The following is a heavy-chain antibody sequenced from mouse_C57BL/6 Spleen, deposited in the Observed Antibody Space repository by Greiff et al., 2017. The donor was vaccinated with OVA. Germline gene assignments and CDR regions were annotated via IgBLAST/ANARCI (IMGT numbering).Heavy chain of an antibody. D-gene: IGHD4-1*01. J-gene: IGHJ3*01. Sequence: EVKLVESGGGLVKPGGSLKLSCAASGFTFSSYAMPWVRQTPEKRLEWVATISDGGSYTYYPDNVKGRFTISRDNAKNNLYLQMSHLKSEDTAMYYCARDELGRFAYWGQGTLVTVSA. CDR1: GFTFSSYA. CDR3: ARDELGRFAY. CDR2: ISDGGSYT. V-gene: IGHV5-4*01.